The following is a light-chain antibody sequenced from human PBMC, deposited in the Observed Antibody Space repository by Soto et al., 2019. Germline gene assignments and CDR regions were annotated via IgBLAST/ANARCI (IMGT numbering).Light chain of an antibody. CDR1: QSVRNN. CDR2: AAS. J-gene: IGKJ2*02. V-gene: IGKV3-15*01. Sequence: EIVMTQSPATLSVSPGGRAILSCRASQSVRNNLAWYQQKPGQTPRLLIYAASTRATRIPARFSGNGSGTEFTLTISGLQSEDFAVYYCQQYHYWPRGTFGQGTKLEIK. CDR3: QQYHYWPRGT.